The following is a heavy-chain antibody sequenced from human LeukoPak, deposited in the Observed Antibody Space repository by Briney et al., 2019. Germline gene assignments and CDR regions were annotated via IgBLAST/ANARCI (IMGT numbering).Heavy chain of an antibody. J-gene: IGHJ5*02. CDR2: ISYDGSNK. D-gene: IGHD1-26*01. Sequence: PGGSLRLSCAASGFTFSSYAMHWVRQAPGKGLEWVAVISYDGSNKYYADSVKGRFTISRDNSKNTLYLQMNSLRAEDTAVYYCARGGIRILNWFDPWGQGTLVTVSS. CDR1: GFTFSSYA. CDR3: ARGGIRILNWFDP. V-gene: IGHV3-30*04.